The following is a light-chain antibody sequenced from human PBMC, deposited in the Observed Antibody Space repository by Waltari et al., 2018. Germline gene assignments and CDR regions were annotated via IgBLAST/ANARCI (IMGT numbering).Light chain of an antibody. CDR3: SSYTTSSAPGV. V-gene: IGLV2-14*01. CDR1: DRDVGSSDF. CDR2: EVS. Sequence: QSALTQPASVSASPGQSITISCSGTDRDVGSSDFVSWYHQHPGKAPHPIIYEVSNRPSGISNRFSAAKSGNTASLTISGLQAEDEADYYCSSYTTSSAPGVFGTGTRVTVL. J-gene: IGLJ1*01.